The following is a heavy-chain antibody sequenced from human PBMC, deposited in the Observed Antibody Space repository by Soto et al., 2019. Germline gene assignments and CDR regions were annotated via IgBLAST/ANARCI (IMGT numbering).Heavy chain of an antibody. Sequence: PSETLSLTCTVSGGSISSYYWGWIRQPPGKGLEWIGYIYYSGSTNYNPSLKSRVTISVDTSKNQFSLKLSSVTAADTAVYYCARHDGGYYDFWSGYSVFDYWGQRTPVPVSS. CDR3: ARHDGGYYDFWSGYSVFDY. D-gene: IGHD3-3*01. J-gene: IGHJ4*02. V-gene: IGHV4-59*08. CDR2: IYYSGST. CDR1: GGSISSYY.